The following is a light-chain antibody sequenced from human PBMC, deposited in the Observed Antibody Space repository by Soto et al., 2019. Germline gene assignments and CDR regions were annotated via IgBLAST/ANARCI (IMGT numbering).Light chain of an antibody. CDR2: SNN. J-gene: IGLJ1*01. V-gene: IGLV1-44*01. CDR1: SSNIGTNL. CDR3: VTWDDSLASYV. Sequence: QSVLTQPPSASGPPGQRVTISCSGSSSNIGTNLVSWYQQLPGTAPQVFIYSNNQRPSGVPDRFSGSKPGTSASLAISGLQSEDEAEYYCVTWDDSLASYVFGAGTKVTVL.